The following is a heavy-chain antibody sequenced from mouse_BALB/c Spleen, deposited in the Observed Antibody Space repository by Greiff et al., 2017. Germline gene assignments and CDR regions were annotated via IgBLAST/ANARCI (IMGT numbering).Heavy chain of an antibody. Sequence: VKLMESGPGLVAPSQSLSITCTVSGFSLTSYGVHWVRQPPGKGLEWLGVIWAGGSTNYNSALMYRLSISKDNSKSQVFLKMNSLQTDDTAMYYCARDEAARAPFAYWGQGTLVTVSA. CDR1: GFSLTSYG. CDR2: IWAGGST. CDR3: ARDEAARAPFAY. V-gene: IGHV2-9*02. J-gene: IGHJ3*01. D-gene: IGHD3-1*01.